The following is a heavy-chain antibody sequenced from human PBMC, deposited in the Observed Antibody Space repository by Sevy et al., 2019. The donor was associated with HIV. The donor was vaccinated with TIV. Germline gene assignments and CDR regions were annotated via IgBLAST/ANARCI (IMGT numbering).Heavy chain of an antibody. CDR1: GASISSSGYY. V-gene: IGHV4-39*01. CDR3: AGPSLTYNSGWSYYDY. J-gene: IGHJ4*02. Sequence: SETLSLTCTVSGASISSSGYYWGLIRQPPGKGLEWIASIRYSGETFYNPSLKSRVTISADTSKNQFSLQVGSVTAADTAIYFCAGPSLTYNSGWSYYDYWGQGTVVTVSS. D-gene: IGHD6-19*01. CDR2: IRYSGET.